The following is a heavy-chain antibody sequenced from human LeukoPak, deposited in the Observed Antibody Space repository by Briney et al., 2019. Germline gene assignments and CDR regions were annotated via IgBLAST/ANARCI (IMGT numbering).Heavy chain of an antibody. V-gene: IGHV4-59*08. J-gene: IGHJ4*02. CDR2: IYYSGST. D-gene: IGHD6-13*01. Sequence: SETLSLTCTVSGGSLSSYYWSWIRQPPGKGLEWIGYIYYSGSTNYNPSLKSRVTISVDTSKNQFSLKLSSVTAADTAVYYCARGLGYPKKGYYFDYWGQGTLVTVSS. CDR3: ARGLGYPKKGYYFDY. CDR1: GGSLSSYY.